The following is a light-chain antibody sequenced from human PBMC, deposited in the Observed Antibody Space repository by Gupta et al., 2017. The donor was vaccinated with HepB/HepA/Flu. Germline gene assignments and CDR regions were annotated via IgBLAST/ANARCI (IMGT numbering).Light chain of an antibody. Sequence: EIVMTQSPATLSVSPGERVTLSCRASQSVTSNLVWYQQKPGQAPRPLIYDASTRATGIPARFSGSGSGTEFTLTICRLQSEDSATYYCQQDNNWPNAFGGGTKVEI. CDR3: QQDNNWPNA. J-gene: IGKJ4*01. CDR2: DAS. V-gene: IGKV3-15*01. CDR1: QSVTSN.